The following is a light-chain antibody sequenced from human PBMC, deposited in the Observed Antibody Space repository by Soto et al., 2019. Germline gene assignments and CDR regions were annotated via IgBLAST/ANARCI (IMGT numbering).Light chain of an antibody. Sequence: DIQLTQSPSFLSASVGDRVTITCRASQGISSYLAWYQQTPGKAPKLLIYASSTLQSGVPSRFSGSGSGTEFTLTISSLQPEDFATYYCQQLNTFPFTVGQGTRLDI. CDR2: ASS. CDR1: QGISSY. J-gene: IGKJ5*01. CDR3: QQLNTFPFT. V-gene: IGKV1-9*01.